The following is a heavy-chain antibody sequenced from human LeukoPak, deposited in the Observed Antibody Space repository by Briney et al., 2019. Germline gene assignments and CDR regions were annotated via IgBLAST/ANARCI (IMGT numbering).Heavy chain of an antibody. D-gene: IGHD5-12*01. V-gene: IGHV1-46*01. CDR1: GYTFTGYY. CDR2: INPSGGST. Sequence: GASVKVSCKASGYTFTGYYMHWVRQAPGQGLEWMGIINPSGGSTSYAQKFQGRVTMTGDMSTSTVYMELSSLRSEDTAVYYCARDGSEKLGHYYYYYMDVWGKGTTVTVSS. CDR3: ARDGSEKLGHYYYYYMDV. J-gene: IGHJ6*03.